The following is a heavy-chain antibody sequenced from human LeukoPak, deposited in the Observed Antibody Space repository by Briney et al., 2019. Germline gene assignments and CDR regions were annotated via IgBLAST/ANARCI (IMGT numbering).Heavy chain of an antibody. Sequence: ASVKVSCKASGYTFTSYDINWVRQATGQGLERMGWMNPNSGNTGYAQKFQGRVTITRNTSISTAYMELSSLRSEDTAVYYCARGRSIVVVPAAMIGPGNNWFDPWGQGTLVTVSS. V-gene: IGHV1-8*03. CDR1: GYTFTSYD. J-gene: IGHJ5*02. CDR3: ARGRSIVVVPAAMIGPGNNWFDP. D-gene: IGHD2-2*01. CDR2: MNPNSGNT.